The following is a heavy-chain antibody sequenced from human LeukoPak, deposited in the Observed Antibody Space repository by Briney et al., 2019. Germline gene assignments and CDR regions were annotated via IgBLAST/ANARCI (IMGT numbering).Heavy chain of an antibody. CDR1: VFTFSSYG. D-gene: IGHD3-9*01. J-gene: IGHJ4*02. CDR2: ISYDGSNK. Sequence: PGGSLRLSCAASVFTFSSYGMHWVRQAPGKGLEWVAVISYDGSNKYYADSVKGRFTISRDNSKNTLYLQMNSLRAKDTAVYYCANKRGLSGYFVYWGQGTLVTVSS. CDR3: ANKRGLSGYFVY. V-gene: IGHV3-30*18.